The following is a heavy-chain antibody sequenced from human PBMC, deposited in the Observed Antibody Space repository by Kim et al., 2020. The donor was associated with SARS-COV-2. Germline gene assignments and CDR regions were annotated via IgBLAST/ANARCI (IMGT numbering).Heavy chain of an antibody. Sequence: GGSLRLSCAASGFTFNIYSINWVRQAPGKGLEWISYITGNSNTIYYADSVRGRFTISRDNAKNSLCLQMNSLRDEDTAVYYCTRVGRGVYGMDFWGQGTTVTVSS. J-gene: IGHJ6*02. CDR2: ITGNSNTI. V-gene: IGHV3-48*02. D-gene: IGHD5-12*01. CDR3: TRVGRGVYGMDF. CDR1: GFTFNIYS.